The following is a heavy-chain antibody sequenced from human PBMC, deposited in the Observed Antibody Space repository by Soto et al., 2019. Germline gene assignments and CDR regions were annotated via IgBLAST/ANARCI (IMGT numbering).Heavy chain of an antibody. Sequence: QVQLQESGPGLVKPSQTLSLTCTVSGGSISSGGTGSYWTWIRQLPGKGLEWIGYIYYTGNTYYNQALKRRPTTSIDTSENQFSLQLTSVTAADTAVYFCASGHAAYTVRYWGQGTLVTVSS. V-gene: IGHV4-31*03. CDR1: GGSISSGGTGSY. J-gene: IGHJ4*02. CDR3: ASGHAAYTVRY. CDR2: IYYTGNT. D-gene: IGHD2-15*01.